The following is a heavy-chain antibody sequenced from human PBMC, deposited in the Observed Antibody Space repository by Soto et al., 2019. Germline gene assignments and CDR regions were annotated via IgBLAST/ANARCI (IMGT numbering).Heavy chain of an antibody. J-gene: IGHJ4*02. D-gene: IGHD5-12*01. CDR3: ARGLDSGYDKALLPVDY. CDR1: GFTFSSYA. V-gene: IGHV3-30-3*01. Sequence: QVQLVESGGGVVQPGRSLRLSCAASGFTFSSYAMHWVRQAPGKGLEWVAVISYDGSNKYYADSVKGRFTISRDNSKNTLYLQMNSLRAEDTAVYYCARGLDSGYDKALLPVDYWGQGTLVTVSS. CDR2: ISYDGSNK.